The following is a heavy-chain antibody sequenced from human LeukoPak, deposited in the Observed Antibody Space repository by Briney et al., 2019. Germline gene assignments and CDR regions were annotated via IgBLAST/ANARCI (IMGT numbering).Heavy chain of an antibody. CDR2: INHSGRT. Sequence: SETLSLTCAVYGGSFSGYYWIWIRQPPGKGLEWIGEINHSGRTNYNPSLKSRVPISVDTSKNQFSLKLSSVTAADTAVYYCARTPPIFGVAYYHFDYWGQGTLVTVSS. V-gene: IGHV4-34*01. D-gene: IGHD3-3*01. CDR3: ARTPPIFGVAYYHFDY. CDR1: GGSFSGYY. J-gene: IGHJ4*02.